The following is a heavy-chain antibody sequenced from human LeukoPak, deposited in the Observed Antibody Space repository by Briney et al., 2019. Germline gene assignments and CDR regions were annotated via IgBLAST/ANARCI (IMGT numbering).Heavy chain of an antibody. J-gene: IGHJ4*02. CDR2: IYHSGST. Sequence: SQTLSLTCAVSGGSISSGGYSWSWLRQPPGKSLEWIGYIYHSGSTYYNPSLKSRVTISVDRSKNQFSLKLSSVTAADTAVYYCARAVPYFDYWGQGTLVTVSS. CDR1: GGSISSGGYS. D-gene: IGHD2-2*01. V-gene: IGHV4-30-2*01. CDR3: ARAVPYFDY.